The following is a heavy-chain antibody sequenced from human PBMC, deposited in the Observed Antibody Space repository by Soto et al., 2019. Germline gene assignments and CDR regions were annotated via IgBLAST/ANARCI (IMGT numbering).Heavy chain of an antibody. CDR3: VRGGYSSSWERLDP. V-gene: IGHV3-30-3*01. CDR1: GSTFPNYP. D-gene: IGHD4-4*01. CDR2: ISHDGVTK. Sequence: VQLVESGGGVIHPGKSLRLSCTASGSTFPNYPMHWVRQAPDKGLEWVAVISHDGVTKNSADSVKGRFTISRDNSRNTLYLQMNSLRIEDTAMYYCVRGGYSSSWERLDPWGQGPLVTVSS. J-gene: IGHJ5*02.